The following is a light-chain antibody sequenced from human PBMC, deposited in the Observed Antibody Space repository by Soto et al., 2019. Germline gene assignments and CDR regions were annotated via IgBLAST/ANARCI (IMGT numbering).Light chain of an antibody. J-gene: IGLJ1*01. V-gene: IGLV2-14*01. CDR3: SSYTDSSTLFV. Sequence: QSVLTQPASVSVSPGQSITISCTGTNSDVGNSDYVSWYLHHPGKAPKLMIFEVSNWPSGSSNPFSGSKSGTTASLTISGLQAEDDAYYYCSSYTDSSTLFVFGTGTKVNV. CDR2: EVS. CDR1: NSDVGNSDY.